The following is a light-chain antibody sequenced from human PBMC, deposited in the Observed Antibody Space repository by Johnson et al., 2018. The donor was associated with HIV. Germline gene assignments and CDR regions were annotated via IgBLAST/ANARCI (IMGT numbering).Light chain of an antibody. Sequence: QPVLTQPPSVSAAPGQKVTISCSGSSSNIGNNFVSWYQQLPGTAPKLLIYANNKRPSGIADRFSGSKSGTSATLGITGLQTGDEADYYCGTWDYSLSGYVFGTGTKVTVL. CDR1: SSNIGNNF. V-gene: IGLV1-51*02. CDR3: GTWDYSLSGYV. CDR2: ANN. J-gene: IGLJ1*01.